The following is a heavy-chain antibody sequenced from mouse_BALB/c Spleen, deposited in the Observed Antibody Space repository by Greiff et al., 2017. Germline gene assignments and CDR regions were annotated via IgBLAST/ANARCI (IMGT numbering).Heavy chain of an antibody. CDR3: VRHPSITPCDY. J-gene: IGHJ2*01. V-gene: IGHV10-1*02. CDR2: IRSKSNNYAT. D-gene: IGHD1-2*01. Sequence: EVKLQESGGGLVQPKGSLTLSCAASGFTFNTYAMNWVRQAPGKGLEWVARIRSKSNNYATYYADSVKDRCTISRDDSQSMLYLQMNNLKTEDTAMYYCVRHPSITPCDYWGQGTTLTVSS. CDR1: GFTFNTYA.